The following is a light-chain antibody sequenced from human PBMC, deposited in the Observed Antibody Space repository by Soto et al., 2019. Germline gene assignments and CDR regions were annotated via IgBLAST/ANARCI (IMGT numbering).Light chain of an antibody. J-gene: IGKJ4*01. Sequence: EIVLTQSPGSVSLSPGERVTLSCRASQTVSRSHLAWYQQKPGQAPRLLIYATSSRATGIPARFSGSASGTDFTVTISRLEPEDFAAYFCQQYVSSPLTFGEGTKVEIK. V-gene: IGKV3-20*01. CDR1: QTVSRSH. CDR3: QQYVSSPLT. CDR2: ATS.